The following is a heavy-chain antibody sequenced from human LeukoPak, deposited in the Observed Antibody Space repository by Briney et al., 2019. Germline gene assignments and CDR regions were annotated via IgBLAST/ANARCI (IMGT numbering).Heavy chain of an antibody. CDR3: ARVGVYYDYVWGSYRKVAPYNWFDP. CDR2: INHSGST. CDR1: GGSLSGYY. D-gene: IGHD3-16*02. Sequence: PSETLSLTCAVFGGSLSGYYWSWIRQPPGKGLEWIGEINHSGSTNYNPSLKSRVTISVDTSKNQFSLKLSSVTAADTAVYYCARVGVYYDYVWGSYRKVAPYNWFDPWGQGTLVTVSS. V-gene: IGHV4-34*01. J-gene: IGHJ5*02.